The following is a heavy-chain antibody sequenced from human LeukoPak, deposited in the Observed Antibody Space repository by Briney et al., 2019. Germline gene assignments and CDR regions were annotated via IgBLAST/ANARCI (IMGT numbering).Heavy chain of an antibody. J-gene: IGHJ4*02. CDR2: IYYSGST. CDR3: ARADSSVSGVGY. D-gene: IGHD6-6*01. CDR1: GGSISSSSYY. V-gene: IGHV4-39*07. Sequence: SETLSLTCTVSGGSISSSSYYWGWFRQPPGKGLGWIGNIYYSGSTYYNPSLKSRLTISVDTSKNQFSLKLSSVTAADTAMYYCARADSSVSGVGYWGQGTLVTVSS.